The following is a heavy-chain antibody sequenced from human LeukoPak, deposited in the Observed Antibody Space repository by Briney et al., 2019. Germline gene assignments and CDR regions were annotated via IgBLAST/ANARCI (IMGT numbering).Heavy chain of an antibody. Sequence: PSETLSLTCAVSGGSISSGGYSWSWIRQPPGKGLEWIGYIYHSGSTYYNPSLKSRVTISVDRSKNQFSLKLSSVTAADTAVYYCARVYSSSLGFDYWGQGTLVTVSS. CDR3: ARVYSSSLGFDY. CDR2: IYHSGST. V-gene: IGHV4-30-2*01. J-gene: IGHJ4*02. D-gene: IGHD6-6*01. CDR1: GGSISSGGYS.